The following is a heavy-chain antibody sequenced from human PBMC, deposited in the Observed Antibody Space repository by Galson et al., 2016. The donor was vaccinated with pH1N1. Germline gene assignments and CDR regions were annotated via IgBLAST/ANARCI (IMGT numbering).Heavy chain of an antibody. V-gene: IGHV1-69*13. CDR2: IIPIFGTP. CDR3: ARRDKYFDTSGFQN. CDR1: GGAFSAYA. Sequence: SVKVSCKASGGAFSAYAISWVRQAPGQGLEWIGGIIPIFGTPNYAQKFQGRVTITADESTSTHYMELSSLRSEDTAIYYCARRDKYFDTSGFQNWGQGILVTVSS. D-gene: IGHD3-22*01. J-gene: IGHJ4*02.